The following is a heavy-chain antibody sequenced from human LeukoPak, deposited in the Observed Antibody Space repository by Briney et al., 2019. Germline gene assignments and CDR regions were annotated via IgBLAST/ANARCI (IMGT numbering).Heavy chain of an antibody. J-gene: IGHJ3*02. CDR1: GGTFSSYT. CDR2: IIPILGIA. D-gene: IGHD4-23*01. V-gene: IGHV1-69*02. Sequence: ASVKVSCTASGGTFSSYTISWVRQAPGQGLEWMGRIIPILGIANYAQKFQGRVTITADKSTSTAYMELSSLRSEDTAVYYCARGYVGGNSRDAFDIWGQGTMVTVS. CDR3: ARGYVGGNSRDAFDI.